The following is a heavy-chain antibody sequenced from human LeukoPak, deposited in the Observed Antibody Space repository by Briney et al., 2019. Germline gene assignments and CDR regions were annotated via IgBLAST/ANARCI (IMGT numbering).Heavy chain of an antibody. V-gene: IGHV3-7*01. Sequence: QSGGSLRLSCAASGFSVSTYWMSWVRQAPGKGLEWVANIKEDGSEKYYVDSVKGRFTISRDNAKNSLNLQMTSLRADDTAVYYCARDPRSKGGDWGDFDYWGQGTLVTVSS. CDR3: ARDPRSKGGDWGDFDY. D-gene: IGHD2-21*02. CDR1: GFSVSTYW. J-gene: IGHJ4*02. CDR2: IKEDGSEK.